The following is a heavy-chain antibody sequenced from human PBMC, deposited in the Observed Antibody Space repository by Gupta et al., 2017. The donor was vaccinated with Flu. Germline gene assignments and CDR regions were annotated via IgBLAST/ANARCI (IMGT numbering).Heavy chain of an antibody. CDR3: SKDWNSRLYSYVMDV. CDR2: INWNGATI. V-gene: IGHV3-9*01. J-gene: IGHJ6*02. D-gene: IGHD1-7*01. Sequence: GFAFDVYAMHGVRQAPGKGLEWVSVINWNGATIGYADSVKGRFTISRDNDKKSLYLQMISMITDDTSLYYCSKDWNSRLYSYVMDVWGQGTTVTVSS. CDR1: GFAFDVYA.